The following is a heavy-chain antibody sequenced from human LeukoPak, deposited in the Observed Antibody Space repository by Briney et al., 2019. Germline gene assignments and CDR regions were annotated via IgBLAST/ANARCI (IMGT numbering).Heavy chain of an antibody. J-gene: IGHJ4*02. D-gene: IGHD3-10*01. CDR1: GSPFDDYG. Sequence: PGGSLRLSCAASGSPFDDYGMSWVRLAPGKGLEWVSGVSWNGAYTEYADSVRGRFTISRDNAKKSLYLQMNSLRVDDTALYYCARRKGPYGSGTYYDSWGQGTLVSVSS. CDR3: ARRKGPYGSGTYYDS. V-gene: IGHV3-20*04. CDR2: VSWNGAYT.